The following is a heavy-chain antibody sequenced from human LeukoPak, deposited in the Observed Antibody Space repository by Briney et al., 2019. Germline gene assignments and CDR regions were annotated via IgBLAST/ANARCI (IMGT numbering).Heavy chain of an antibody. D-gene: IGHD2-21*01. CDR1: GFTFSSYG. CDR3: AKELLAYCCGDCYDLDY. J-gene: IGHJ4*02. Sequence: PGGSLRLSCAASGFTFSSYGMHWVRQAPGKGLEWVAFIRYDGSNKYYADSVKGRFTISRDNSKNTLYLQMNSLRAEDTAVYYCAKELLAYCCGDCYDLDYWGQGTLVTVSS. CDR2: IRYDGSNK. V-gene: IGHV3-30*02.